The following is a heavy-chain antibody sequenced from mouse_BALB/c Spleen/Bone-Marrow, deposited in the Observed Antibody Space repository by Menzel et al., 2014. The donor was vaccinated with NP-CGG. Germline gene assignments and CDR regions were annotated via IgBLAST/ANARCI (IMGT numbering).Heavy chain of an antibody. Sequence: EVQGVESGGGLVQPGGSLRLSCEASGFTFTDFYMNWVRQPPGKALEWLGFIRNKANGYATEYSASVKGRFTISRDNSQSILYLQMNTLRAEDSATNYCARDVGRLLFDYWGQGTTLTVSS. CDR2: IRNKANGYAT. CDR1: GFTFTDFY. D-gene: IGHD1-2*01. V-gene: IGHV7-3*02. J-gene: IGHJ2*01. CDR3: ARDVGRLLFDY.